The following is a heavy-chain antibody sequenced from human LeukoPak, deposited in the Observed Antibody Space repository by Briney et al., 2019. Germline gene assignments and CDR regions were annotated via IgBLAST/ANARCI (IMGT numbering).Heavy chain of an antibody. CDR2: INHSGST. V-gene: IGHV4-34*01. J-gene: IGHJ4*02. D-gene: IGHD3-3*01. CDR1: GGSFSGYY. CDR3: ARHLQHVETRQDSFDY. Sequence: SETLSLTCAVYGGSFSGYYWSWIRQPPGKGLEWIGEINHSGSTNYNPSLKSRVTISVDTSKNQFSLKLSSVTAADTAVYYCARHLQHVETRQDSFDYWGRGTLVTVSS.